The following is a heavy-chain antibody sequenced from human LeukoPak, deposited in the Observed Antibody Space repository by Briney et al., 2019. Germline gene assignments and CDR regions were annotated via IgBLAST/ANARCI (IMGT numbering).Heavy chain of an antibody. CDR2: ISWSSGII. CDR1: GFTFSSYS. Sequence: PGGSLRLSCAASGFTFSSYSMNWVRQAPGKGLEWVSGISWSSGIIGYADSVKGRFTISRDNAKNSLYLQMDSLRAEDTALYYCAKDTGRPTDAITMEDNAFDIWGQGTMVTASS. CDR3: AKDTGRPTDAITMEDNAFDI. D-gene: IGHD3-3*01. V-gene: IGHV3-9*01. J-gene: IGHJ3*02.